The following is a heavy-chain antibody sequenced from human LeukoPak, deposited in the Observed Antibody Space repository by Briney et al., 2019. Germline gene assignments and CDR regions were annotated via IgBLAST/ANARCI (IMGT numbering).Heavy chain of an antibody. Sequence: SETLCLTCAVSGFSISSYDWSWVRQPPGKGLEWVGSICYSGSANYTPSLNTRVAISVDTSKNQFSLKLRSVTAADTAVYYCARARLYYYDSSGYSRTDAFDIWGQGTMVTVSS. CDR3: ARARLYYYDSSGYSRTDAFDI. D-gene: IGHD3-22*01. CDR2: ICYSGSA. CDR1: GFSISSYD. J-gene: IGHJ3*02. V-gene: IGHV4-59*01.